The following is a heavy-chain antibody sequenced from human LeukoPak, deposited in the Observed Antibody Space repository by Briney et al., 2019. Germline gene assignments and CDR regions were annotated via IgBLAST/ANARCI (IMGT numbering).Heavy chain of an antibody. J-gene: IGHJ5*02. D-gene: IGHD2-15*01. V-gene: IGHV1-46*01. CDR1: GYTFTSYY. CDR2: INPSGGST. CDR3: AREGVVVVAGDHPGWFDP. Sequence: ASVKVSCKASGYTFTSYYMHWVRQAPGQGLEWMGIINPSGGSTSYAQKFQGRVTMTRDTSTSTVYMELSSLRSEDTAVYYCAREGVVVVAGDHPGWFDPWGQGTLVTVSS.